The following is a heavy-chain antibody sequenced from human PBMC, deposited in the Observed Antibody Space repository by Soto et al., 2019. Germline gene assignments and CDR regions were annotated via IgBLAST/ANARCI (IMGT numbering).Heavy chain of an antibody. CDR2: ITPFNGNT. J-gene: IGHJ6*02. CDR1: GYTFTYRY. V-gene: IGHV1-45*02. Sequence: SVKVSCKASGYTFTYRYLHWVRQAPGQALEWMGWITPFNGNTNYAQKFQDRVTITRDRSMSTAYMELSSLRSEDTAMYYCARGARITMVRWLQSGMDVWGQGTTVTVSS. CDR3: ARGARITMVRWLQSGMDV. D-gene: IGHD3-10*01.